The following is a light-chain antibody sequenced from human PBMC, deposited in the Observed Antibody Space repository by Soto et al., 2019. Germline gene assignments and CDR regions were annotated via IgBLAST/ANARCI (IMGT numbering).Light chain of an antibody. J-gene: IGLJ1*01. Sequence: QSVLTQPASVSGSPGQSITISCTGTNSDVGGYDYVSWYQLHPGKAPKLVIYDVTHRPSGVSNRFSGSKSGNTASLTISGLQAEDEGDYYCSSYTSDSSRVFGTGTKVTVL. V-gene: IGLV2-14*03. CDR2: DVT. CDR3: SSYTSDSSRV. CDR1: NSDVGGYDY.